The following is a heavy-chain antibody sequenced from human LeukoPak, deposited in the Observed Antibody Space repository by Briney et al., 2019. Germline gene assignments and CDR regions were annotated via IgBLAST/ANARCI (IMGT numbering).Heavy chain of an antibody. CDR2: IRQDENEK. CDR3: VRGRLYYDILTGFDDAFDM. D-gene: IGHD3-9*01. V-gene: IGHV3-7*01. CDR1: GFTFSNYW. J-gene: IGHJ3*02. Sequence: PGGSLRLSCAASGFTFSNYWMSWVRQAPGKGLEWVANIRQDENEKYYADSVKGQFTISRDNAKSSLYLQMNSLRVEDTAVFYCVRGRLYYDILTGFDDAFDMWGHGTMVTVSS.